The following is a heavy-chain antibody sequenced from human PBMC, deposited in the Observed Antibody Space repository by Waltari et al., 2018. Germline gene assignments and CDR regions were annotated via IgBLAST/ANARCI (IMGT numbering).Heavy chain of an antibody. CDR1: GGTFSSYA. Sequence: QVQLVQSGAEVKKPGSSVKVSCKASGGTFSSYAISWVRQAPGQGLEWMGGIIPIFGTANYAQKFQGRVTITTDESTSTAYMELSSLRSEDTAVYYCAGGGSIVGATLLCHWGQGTLVTVSS. J-gene: IGHJ4*02. CDR2: IIPIFGTA. V-gene: IGHV1-69*05. CDR3: AGGGSIVGATLLCH. D-gene: IGHD1-26*01.